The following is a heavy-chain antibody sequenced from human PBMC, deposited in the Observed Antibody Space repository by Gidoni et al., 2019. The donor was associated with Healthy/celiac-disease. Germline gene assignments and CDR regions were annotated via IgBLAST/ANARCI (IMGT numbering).Heavy chain of an antibody. CDR3: AKDLPDIVVVVAATPPFDY. V-gene: IGHV3-23*04. CDR2: ISGSGCST. D-gene: IGHD2-15*01. J-gene: IGHJ4*02. Sequence: EVQLVESGGGLVQPGGSLRLSCAASGFTFSSYAMGWVRQAPGKGLEWVSAISGSGCSTYYADSVKGRFTISRDNSKNTLYLQMNSLRAEDTAVYYCAKDLPDIVVVVAATPPFDYWGQGTLVTVSS. CDR1: GFTFSSYA.